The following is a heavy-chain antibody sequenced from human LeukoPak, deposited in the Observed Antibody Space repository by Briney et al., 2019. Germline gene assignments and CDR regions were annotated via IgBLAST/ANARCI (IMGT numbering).Heavy chain of an antibody. J-gene: IGHJ4*02. V-gene: IGHV3-21*01. CDR1: GFTFSSYS. D-gene: IGHD3-10*01. CDR3: ARERVMAEGYYGSGSYLAY. CDR2: IRSSSSYI. Sequence: GGSLRLSCAASGFTFSSYSMNWVRQPPGKGLEWVSSIRSSSSYIYYADSVKGRFTISRDNAKNSLYLQMNSLRAEDTAVYYCARERVMAEGYYGSGSYLAYWGQGTPVTVSS.